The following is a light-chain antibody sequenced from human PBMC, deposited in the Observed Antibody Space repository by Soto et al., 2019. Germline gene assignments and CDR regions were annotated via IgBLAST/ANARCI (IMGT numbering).Light chain of an antibody. CDR1: QSVSSN. Sequence: EIVMTQSPATLSVSPGERATLSCRASQSVSSNLAWYQQKPGQAPRLLIYGASTRATGIPARFSGSGSGTDFTLSISRLEPEDFAVYYCQQYDDSSRTFGQGTKVDIK. J-gene: IGKJ1*01. CDR2: GAS. CDR3: QQYDDSSRT. V-gene: IGKV3-15*01.